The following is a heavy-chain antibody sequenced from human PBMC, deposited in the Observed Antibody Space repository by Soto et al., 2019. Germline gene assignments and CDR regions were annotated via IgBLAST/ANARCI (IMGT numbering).Heavy chain of an antibody. V-gene: IGHV3-11*01. Sequence: QVQLVESGGGLVKPGGSLRLSCATSGFTFSDYYMSWIRQAPGKGLEWVSYIGTRGNTKYYADSERGRFTISRDNAKNSLYLQMNSLRADDTAVYYCARDGTEYYGEYYDYWGQGIPVTVSS. CDR1: GFTFSDYY. CDR2: IGTRGNTK. D-gene: IGHD4-17*01. CDR3: ARDGTEYYGEYYDY. J-gene: IGHJ4*02.